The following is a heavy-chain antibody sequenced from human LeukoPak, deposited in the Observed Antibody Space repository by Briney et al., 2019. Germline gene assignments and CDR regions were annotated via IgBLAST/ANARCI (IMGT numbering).Heavy chain of an antibody. D-gene: IGHD3-3*01. CDR3: ARVLFGVVTPFDY. CDR1: GYTFTGYY. CDR2: INPNSGGT. J-gene: IGHJ4*02. V-gene: IGHV1-2*02. Sequence: ASVKVSCKASGYTFTGYYMHWVRQAPGQGLEWMGWINPNSGGTNYAQKFQGRATMTRDTSISTAYMELSRLRSDDTAVYYCARVLFGVVTPFDYWGQGTLVTVSS.